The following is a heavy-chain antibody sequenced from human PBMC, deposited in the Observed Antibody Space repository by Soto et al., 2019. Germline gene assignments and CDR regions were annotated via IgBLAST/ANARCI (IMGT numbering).Heavy chain of an antibody. CDR2: ISSSSSYI. D-gene: IGHD3-9*01. V-gene: IGHV3-21*01. CDR1: GFTFSSYS. CDR3: TTDLLRYPVGP. Sequence: GGALRLSCAASGFTFSSYSMNWVRQAPGKGLEWVSSISSSSSYIYYADSVKGRFTISRDNAKNSLYLQMNSLRAEDTAVYYCTTDLLRYPVGPWGQGTLVTVSS. J-gene: IGHJ5*02.